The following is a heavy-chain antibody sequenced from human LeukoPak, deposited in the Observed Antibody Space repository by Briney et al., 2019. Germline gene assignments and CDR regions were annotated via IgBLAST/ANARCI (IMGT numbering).Heavy chain of an antibody. CDR2: IYYSGST. Sequence: SETLSLTCTVSGGSISSGGYYWSWIRQHPGNGLEWIGCIYYSGSTYYNPSLKSRVTISVDTSKNQFSLKLSSVTAADTAVYYCARGSYYGDYGYNWFDPWGQGTLVTVSS. J-gene: IGHJ5*02. CDR3: ARGSYYGDYGYNWFDP. CDR1: GGSISSGGYY. V-gene: IGHV4-31*03. D-gene: IGHD4-17*01.